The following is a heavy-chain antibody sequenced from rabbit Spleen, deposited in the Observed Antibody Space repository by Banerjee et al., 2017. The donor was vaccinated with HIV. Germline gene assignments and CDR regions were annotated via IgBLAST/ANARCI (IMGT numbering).Heavy chain of an antibody. V-gene: IGHV1S40*01. CDR3: ARGEHFSVGFSAFAIYLDL. Sequence: QSLEESGGDLVKPGASLTLTCTASGFSLSSVNWIYWVRQAPGKGLEWIGTIYAGSTGTTDYASWAKGRFTISKTSSTTMTLQMTSLTAADTATYFCARGEHFSVGFSAFAIYLDLWGQGTLVTVS. J-gene: IGHJ3*01. CDR1: GFSLSSVNW. CDR2: IYAGSTGTT. D-gene: IGHD6-1*01.